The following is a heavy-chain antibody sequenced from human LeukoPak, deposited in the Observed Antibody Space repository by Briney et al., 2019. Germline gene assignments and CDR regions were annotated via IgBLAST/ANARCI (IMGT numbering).Heavy chain of an antibody. CDR1: GFTFSSYS. J-gene: IGHJ4*02. D-gene: IGHD3-10*01. Sequence: GGSLRLSCAASGFTFSSYSMNWVRQAPGKGLEWVSYISISSTTIYYADSVKGRFTISRDNAKNSLYLQMNSLRDEDTAVYYCARDRWFGESRYFDYWGRGTLVTVSS. CDR2: ISISSTTI. V-gene: IGHV3-48*02. CDR3: ARDRWFGESRYFDY.